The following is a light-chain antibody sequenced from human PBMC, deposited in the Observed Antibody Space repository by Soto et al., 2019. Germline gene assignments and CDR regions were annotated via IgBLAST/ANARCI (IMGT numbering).Light chain of an antibody. Sequence: EIVMTQSPLSLPVTPGEAASISCRSSESHIHTNGDNFLVWYLQKPGQSPQLXXYLASNRASGVPDRFSGSGSGTDFTLKISRVEAEAVGVYYCMQALQTPPVTFGQGTRLEIK. V-gene: IGKV2-28*01. CDR1: ESHIHTNGDNF. CDR3: MQALQTPPVT. J-gene: IGKJ5*01. CDR2: LAS.